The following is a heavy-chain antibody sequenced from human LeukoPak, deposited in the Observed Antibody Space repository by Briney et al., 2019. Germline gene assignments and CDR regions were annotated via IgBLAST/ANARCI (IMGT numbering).Heavy chain of an antibody. CDR3: ARATSSYFYYMDV. Sequence: SQTLSLTCTVSGGSISSGSYYWSWFRQPAEKGLEWIGRIYTSGSTYYNPSLKSRVTISADTSKNQFSLNVSSVTAADTAVYYCARATSSYFYYMDVWGKGTTVTISS. CDR1: GGSISSGSYY. V-gene: IGHV4-61*02. D-gene: IGHD5-12*01. J-gene: IGHJ6*03. CDR2: IYTSGST.